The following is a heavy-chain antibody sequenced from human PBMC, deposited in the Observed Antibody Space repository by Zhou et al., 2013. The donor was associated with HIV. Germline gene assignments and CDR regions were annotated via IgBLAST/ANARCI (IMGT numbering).Heavy chain of an antibody. V-gene: IGHV1-2*02. Sequence: QVQLVQSGAEVKKPGASVKVSCKASGYTLNTYNIGWVRQAPGQGLEWMGWINPNSGGTNYAQMFQGRVTMTRVTSISTAYMELSRLRSDDTAVYYCARGPQTGAFAYFSYGMDVWGQGTTVTVSS. CDR3: ARGPQTGAFAYFSYGMDV. J-gene: IGHJ6*02. D-gene: IGHD7-27*01. CDR1: GYTLNTYN. CDR2: INPNSGGT.